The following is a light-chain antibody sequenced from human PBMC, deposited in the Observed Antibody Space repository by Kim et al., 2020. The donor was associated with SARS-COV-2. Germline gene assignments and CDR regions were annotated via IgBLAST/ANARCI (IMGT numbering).Light chain of an antibody. CDR1: QSVSNNY. J-gene: IGKJ2*01. Sequence: PGERATLSCRASQSVSNNYLAWYQQKPGQAPRLLMYGASSRATGIPDRFSGSGSGTDFTLTISRLEPEDFAVYYCQQYGSSPLYTFGQGTKVDIK. CDR2: GAS. CDR3: QQYGSSPLYT. V-gene: IGKV3-20*01.